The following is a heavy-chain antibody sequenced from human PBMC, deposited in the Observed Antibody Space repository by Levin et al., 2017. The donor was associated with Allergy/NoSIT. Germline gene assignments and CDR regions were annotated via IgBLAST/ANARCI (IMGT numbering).Heavy chain of an antibody. CDR3: ARDRGRRAARPMDV. V-gene: IGHV1-69*06. D-gene: IGHD6-6*01. CDR2: IIPIFGTA. J-gene: IGHJ6*03. Sequence: SVKVSCKASGGTFISYAISWVRQAPGQGLEWMGGIIPIFGTANYAQKFQGRVTITADKSTSTAYMELSSLRSEDTAVYYCARDRGRRAARPMDVWGKGTTVTVSS. CDR1: GGTFISYA.